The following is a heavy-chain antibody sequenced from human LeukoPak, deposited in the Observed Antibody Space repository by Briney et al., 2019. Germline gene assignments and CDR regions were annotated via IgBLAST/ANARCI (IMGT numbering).Heavy chain of an antibody. CDR1: GFTFSSYW. CDR3: ARDRDYGDYRDPLY. V-gene: IGHV3-7*01. J-gene: IGHJ4*02. Sequence: PGGSLRLSCAASGFTFSSYWMSWVRQAPGKGLEWVANIKQDGSEKYYVDSVKGRFTISRDNAKNSLYLQMNSLRAEDTAVYYCARDRDYGDYRDPLYWGQGTLVTVSS. D-gene: IGHD4-17*01. CDR2: IKQDGSEK.